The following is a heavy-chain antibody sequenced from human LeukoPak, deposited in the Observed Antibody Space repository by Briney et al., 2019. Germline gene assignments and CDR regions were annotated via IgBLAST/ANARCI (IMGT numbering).Heavy chain of an antibody. D-gene: IGHD6-13*01. Sequence: GESLKISCKGSGYSFTSYWIGWARQMPGKGLVWMGIIDTGDSDTRYSPSSQGQVTISADKSISTAYLQWSSLKASDTAMYYCARSTSSSWYFPFDYWGQGTLVTVSS. CDR2: IDTGDSDT. V-gene: IGHV5-51*01. CDR3: ARSTSSSWYFPFDY. CDR1: GYSFTSYW. J-gene: IGHJ4*02.